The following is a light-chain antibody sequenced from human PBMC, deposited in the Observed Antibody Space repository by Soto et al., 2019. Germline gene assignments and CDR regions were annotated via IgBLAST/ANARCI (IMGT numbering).Light chain of an antibody. V-gene: IGLV2-11*01. J-gene: IGLJ2*01. CDR2: DVS. CDR3: AAWDASLIGVV. Sequence: QSALTQPRSVSGSPGQSVTISCTGTSSDVGGYNYVSWYQQHPGKAPQLMIYDVSKRPSGVPDRFSGSKSGNTASLTISGLQAEDEADYYCAAWDASLIGVVFGGGTQLTVL. CDR1: SSDVGGYNY.